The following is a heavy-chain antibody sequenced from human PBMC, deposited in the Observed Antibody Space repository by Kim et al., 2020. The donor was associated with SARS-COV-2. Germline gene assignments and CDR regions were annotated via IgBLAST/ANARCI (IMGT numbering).Heavy chain of an antibody. CDR3: AKELPPGYSSGWSYYYYGMDV. V-gene: IGHV3-30*18. Sequence: GGSLRLSCAASGFTFSSYGMHWVRQAPGKGLEWVAVISYDGSNKNYADSVKVRLTISRDNSKNTLYLQMNSLRAEDTAVYYCAKELPPGYSSGWSYYYYGMDVWGQGTTVTVSS. D-gene: IGHD6-19*01. J-gene: IGHJ6*02. CDR1: GFTFSSYG. CDR2: ISYDGSNK.